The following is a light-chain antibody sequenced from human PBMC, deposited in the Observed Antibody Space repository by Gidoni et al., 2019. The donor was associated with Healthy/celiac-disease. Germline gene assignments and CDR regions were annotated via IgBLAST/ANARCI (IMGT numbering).Light chain of an antibody. V-gene: IGKV1-13*02. CDR3: QQFNSYPLT. Sequence: AIQLTQSPSSLSASVGDRVTITCRASQGISSALAWYQQKPGKAPKLLIYDASSLESGVPPRFSGSGSGTDFTLTSSSLQPEDFATYYCQQFNSYPLTFGGGTKVEIK. J-gene: IGKJ4*01. CDR2: DAS. CDR1: QGISSA.